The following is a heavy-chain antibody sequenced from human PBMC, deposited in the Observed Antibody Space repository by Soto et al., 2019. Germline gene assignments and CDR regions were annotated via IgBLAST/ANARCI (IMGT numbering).Heavy chain of an antibody. V-gene: IGHV3-23*01. D-gene: IGHD2-8*01. CDR1: GFTVSSHA. Sequence: GGSLRLSCAASGFTVSSHAVSWVRQAPGKGLEWVSSISGSGDGTYYGDSVKGRFTISRDSSSSTLYLEMKNLRGEDTAVYFCTRSRRSILMVYGFGGMDVWGQGTTVTVSS. CDR3: TRSRRSILMVYGFGGMDV. CDR2: ISGSGDGT. J-gene: IGHJ6*02.